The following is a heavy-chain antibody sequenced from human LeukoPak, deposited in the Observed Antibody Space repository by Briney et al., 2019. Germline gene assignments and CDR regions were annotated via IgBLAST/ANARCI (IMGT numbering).Heavy chain of an antibody. CDR2: ISSDGSTI. D-gene: IGHD2-2*01. Sequence: GGSLRLSCAASGFTFSSYNMNWIRQAPGKGLDWISYISSDGSTIYYADSVKGRFTISRDNAKNSLYLQMNSLRAEDTAVYYCARNLPAADYWGQGTLVTVSS. CDR1: GFTFSSYN. CDR3: ARNLPAADY. J-gene: IGHJ4*02. V-gene: IGHV3-48*03.